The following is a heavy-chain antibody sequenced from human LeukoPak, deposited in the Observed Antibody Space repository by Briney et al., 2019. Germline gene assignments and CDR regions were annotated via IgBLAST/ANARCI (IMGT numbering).Heavy chain of an antibody. CDR3: ARDPSTSYYYYGMDV. Sequence: SVKVSCKASGGTFSSYTISWVRQAPGQGLEWMGRIIPIRGIANYAQKFQGRVTIIADKSTSTAYMELSSLRSEDTAVYYCARDPSTSYYYYGMDVWGQGTTVTVSS. V-gene: IGHV1-69*04. CDR1: GGTFSSYT. CDR2: IIPIRGIA. D-gene: IGHD2-2*01. J-gene: IGHJ6*02.